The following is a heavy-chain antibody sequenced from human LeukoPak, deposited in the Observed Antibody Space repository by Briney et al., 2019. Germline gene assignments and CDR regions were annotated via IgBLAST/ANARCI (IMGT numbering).Heavy chain of an antibody. Sequence: GGSLRLSCAAAGFSFSSYWMSWVRQAPGKGLEWVANIKQDGSEKYYVDSVKGRFTISRDNAKNSLYLQMNSLRAEDTAVYYCAREGIHMGDGYNPFDYWGQGTLVTVSS. D-gene: IGHD5-24*01. CDR2: IKQDGSEK. CDR3: AREGIHMGDGYNPFDY. CDR1: GFSFSSYW. V-gene: IGHV3-7*01. J-gene: IGHJ4*02.